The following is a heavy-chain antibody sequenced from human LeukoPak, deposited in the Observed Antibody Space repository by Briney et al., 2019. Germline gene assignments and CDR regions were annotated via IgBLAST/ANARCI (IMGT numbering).Heavy chain of an antibody. J-gene: IGHJ4*01. CDR3: AKKLPGASFYFDF. Sequence: PGGSLRLSCVASGFPLGDYDIIWVRQTPGKGLEYVSSIGSGGYTFYAGSVRGRFSISRDISQNTVFLQMNSLRAEDTAIYFCAKKLPGASFYFDFWGQGTRVSVSS. CDR2: IGSGGYT. V-gene: IGHV3-23*01. D-gene: IGHD7-27*01. CDR1: GFPLGDYD.